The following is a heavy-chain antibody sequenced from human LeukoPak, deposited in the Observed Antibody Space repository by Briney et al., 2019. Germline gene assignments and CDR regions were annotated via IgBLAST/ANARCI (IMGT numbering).Heavy chain of an antibody. CDR1: GFTFSSYA. D-gene: IGHD2-2*01. CDR3: AKDVWDIVVVPAATFDY. V-gene: IGHV3-23*01. CDR2: ISGSGGST. Sequence: PGGSLRLSCAASGFTFSSYAMSWVRQAPGKGLEWVSAISGSGGSTYYADSVKGRFAISRDNSKNTLYLQMNSLRAEDTAVYYCAKDVWDIVVVPAATFDYWGQGTLVTASS. J-gene: IGHJ4*02.